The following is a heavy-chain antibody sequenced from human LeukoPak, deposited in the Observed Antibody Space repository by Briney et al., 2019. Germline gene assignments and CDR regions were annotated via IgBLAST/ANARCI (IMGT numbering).Heavy chain of an antibody. Sequence: ASVKVSCKASGYTFTGYYMHWVRQAPGQGLDRMGWINPNSGGTNYPQKFQGRVTMTSDTSISTAYMELSRLRSDHTAVYYCAMWPAEDIVGHGWGQGTLVTVSS. CDR1: GYTFTGYY. CDR3: AMWPAEDIVGHG. J-gene: IGHJ4*02. D-gene: IGHD5-12*01. V-gene: IGHV1-2*02. CDR2: INPNSGGT.